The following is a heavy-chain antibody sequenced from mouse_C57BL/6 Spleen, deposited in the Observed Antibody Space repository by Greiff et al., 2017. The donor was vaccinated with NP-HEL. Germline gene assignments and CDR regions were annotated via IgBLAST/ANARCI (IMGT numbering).Heavy chain of an antibody. D-gene: IGHD1-1*01. CDR1: GFTFSDFY. J-gene: IGHJ3*01. CDR3: ARDGDYGSAFAY. CDR2: SRNKANDYTT. Sequence: VQVVESGGGLVQSGRSLRLSCATSGFTFSDFYMEWVRQAPGKGLEWISSSRNKANDYTTEYSASVKGRFIFSRDTSQSILYLQMNALRAEDTAIYYCARDGDYGSAFAYWGQGTLVTVSA. V-gene: IGHV7-1*01.